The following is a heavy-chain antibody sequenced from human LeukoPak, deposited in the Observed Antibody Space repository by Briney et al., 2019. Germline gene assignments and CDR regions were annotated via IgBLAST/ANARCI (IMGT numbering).Heavy chain of an antibody. Sequence: GGSLRLSCAASGFTFSNYWMHWVRQAPGKGLVWVSRINSDGSSTTYAGSVKGRFTISRDNAKNTLYLQMNSLRAEDTAVYYCARGYGGNYNWFDPWGQGTLVTVSS. CDR3: ARGYGGNYNWFDP. J-gene: IGHJ5*02. CDR1: GFTFSNYW. D-gene: IGHD4-23*01. V-gene: IGHV3-74*01. CDR2: INSDGSST.